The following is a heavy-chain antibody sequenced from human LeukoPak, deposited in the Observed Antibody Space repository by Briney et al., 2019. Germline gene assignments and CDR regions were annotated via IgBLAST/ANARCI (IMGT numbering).Heavy chain of an antibody. J-gene: IGHJ3*02. CDR3: ARHPRDGYNPAAFDI. Sequence: PSETLSLTCTVSGGSISSGSYYWSWIRQPAGKGLEWIGRVYSSGSTNYNPSFKSRVSISVDTSKNQFSLRLTSVTAVDTAVYYCARHPRDGYNPAAFDIWGQGTMVTVSS. V-gene: IGHV4-61*02. CDR1: GGSISSGSYY. CDR2: VYSSGST. D-gene: IGHD5-24*01.